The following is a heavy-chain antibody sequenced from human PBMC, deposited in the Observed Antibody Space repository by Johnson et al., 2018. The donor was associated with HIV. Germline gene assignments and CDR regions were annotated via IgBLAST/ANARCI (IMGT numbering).Heavy chain of an antibody. CDR3: AKGSGGEADAFDI. D-gene: IGHD3-16*01. J-gene: IGHJ3*02. CDR2: ISWNSGSI. CDR1: GFTFDDYA. V-gene: IGHV3-9*01. Sequence: VQLVESGGGLVQPGRSLRLSCAASGFTFDDYAMHWVRQAPGKGLEWVSGISWNSGSIGYAVSVKGRFTISRDNAKNSLYLQMNSLRAEDTALYYCAKGSGGEADAFDIWGQGTMVTVSS.